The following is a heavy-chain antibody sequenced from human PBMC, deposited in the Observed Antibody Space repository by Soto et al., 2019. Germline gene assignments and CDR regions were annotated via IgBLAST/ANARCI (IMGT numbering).Heavy chain of an antibody. D-gene: IGHD6-19*01. CDR1: GYTFTSYG. CDR2: ISAYNGNT. CDR3: ARDTSVAGILEVWFDP. Sequence: QVQLVQSGAEVKKPGASVKVSCKASGYTFTSYGISWVRQAPGQGLEWMGWISAYNGNTNYAQKLQGRVTMTTDTSTRTAYTELRSLRSDDTAVYYCARDTSVAGILEVWFDPWGQGTLVTVSS. V-gene: IGHV1-18*01. J-gene: IGHJ5*02.